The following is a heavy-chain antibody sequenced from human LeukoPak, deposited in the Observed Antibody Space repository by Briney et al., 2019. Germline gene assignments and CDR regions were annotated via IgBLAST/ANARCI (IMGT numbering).Heavy chain of an antibody. CDR1: GGSFSGYY. Sequence: SETLSLTCAVYGGSFSGYYWSWIRQPPGKGLEWIGNIDHRGSTYYNPSLKSRVTISVDKSKKQFSLKLISVTAADTAVFYCVRTYSLYDAFEMWGERTRVSVSS. V-gene: IGHV4-34*01. J-gene: IGHJ3*02. D-gene: IGHD1-26*01. CDR3: VRTYSLYDAFEM. CDR2: IDHRGST.